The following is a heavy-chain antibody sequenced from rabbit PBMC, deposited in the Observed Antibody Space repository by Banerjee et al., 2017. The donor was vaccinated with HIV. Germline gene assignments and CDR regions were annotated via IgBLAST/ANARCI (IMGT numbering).Heavy chain of an antibody. V-gene: IGHV1S45*01. CDR1: GLSLSSNA. J-gene: IGHJ4*01. Sequence: QEQLEESGGGLVKPGASLTLTCTASGLSLSSNAMYWVRQAPGKGLEWIACINTSSGNTVYASWAKGRFTISKTSSTTVTLQMTSLTAADTATYLCARDLAGVTGWNFNLWGQGTLVTVS. D-gene: IGHD4-1*01. CDR2: INTSSGNT. CDR3: ARDLAGVTGWNFNL.